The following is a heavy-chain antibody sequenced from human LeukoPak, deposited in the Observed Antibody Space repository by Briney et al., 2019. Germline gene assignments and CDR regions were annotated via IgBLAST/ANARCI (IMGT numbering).Heavy chain of an antibody. CDR2: IYYSGST. CDR1: GGSISSYY. D-gene: IGHD3-3*01. Sequence: SETLSLTCTVSGGSISSYYWSWIRQPPGKGLEWIGYIYYSGSTNYNPSLKSRVTISVDTSKNQFSLKLSSVTAADTAVYCCARDPKYYDFWSGYYYYYGMDVWGQGTTVTVSS. CDR3: ARDPKYYDFWSGYYYYYGMDV. J-gene: IGHJ6*02. V-gene: IGHV4-59*01.